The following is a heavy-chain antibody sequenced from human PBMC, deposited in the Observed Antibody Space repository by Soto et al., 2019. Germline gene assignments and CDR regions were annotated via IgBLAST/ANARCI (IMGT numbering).Heavy chain of an antibody. V-gene: IGHV1-18*01. J-gene: IGHJ1*01. CDR2: ISGYNGNT. D-gene: IGHD2-15*01. Sequence: QVQLVQSGAEVKKPGASVKVSCKGSGYTFTSYGISWVRQAPGQGLEWMGWISGYNGNTNYAQKLQGRVTMTTDTSTSTAYMEGRSLRSDDTAVYYCARDLGEDCSGGSCYDGEYFLQWGQGTLVTVSS. CDR3: ARDLGEDCSGGSCYDGEYFLQ. CDR1: GYTFTSYG.